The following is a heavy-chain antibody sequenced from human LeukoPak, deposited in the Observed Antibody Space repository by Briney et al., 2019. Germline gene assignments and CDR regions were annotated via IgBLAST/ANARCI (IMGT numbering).Heavy chain of an antibody. D-gene: IGHD3-22*01. Sequence: GGSLRLSCAASGFTFSSYAMTWVRQAPGKGLEWVSTISDIGGTTYYADSVKGRFTISRDNSKNTLYLQMNSLRAEDTAVYYYAKDYYDSSGYYNYDAFDIWGQGTMVTVSS. V-gene: IGHV3-23*01. J-gene: IGHJ3*02. CDR3: AKDYYDSSGYYNYDAFDI. CDR1: GFTFSSYA. CDR2: ISDIGGTT.